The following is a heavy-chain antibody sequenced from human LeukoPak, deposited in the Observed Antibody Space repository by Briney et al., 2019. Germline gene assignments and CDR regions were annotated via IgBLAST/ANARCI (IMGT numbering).Heavy chain of an antibody. D-gene: IGHD2-2*01. V-gene: IGHV4-59*01. CDR3: AAGLYCTSTSCYYGMDV. Sequence: SETLSLTCTVSGGSISRYYWSWIRQPPGKGLEWIGYIYYSGSTNYNPSLKSRVTISVDTSKNQFSLKLSSVTAADTAVYYCAAGLYCTSTSCYYGMDVWGQGTTVTVSS. CDR2: IYYSGST. CDR1: GGSISRYY. J-gene: IGHJ6*02.